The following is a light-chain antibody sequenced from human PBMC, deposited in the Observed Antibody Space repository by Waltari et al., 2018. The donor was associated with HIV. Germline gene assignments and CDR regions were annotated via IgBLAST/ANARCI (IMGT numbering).Light chain of an antibody. CDR2: AAF. Sequence: DIQMTQSPSSVSASVEDRVTIPCGASQDISDWLAWYQQKPGKAPKCLIYAAFSLPSGVPSRFSGSGSGTDFTLAISSLQPEDFATYLCKQANSFPWTFGQGTKVEIK. V-gene: IGKV1-12*02. CDR3: KQANSFPWT. CDR1: QDISDW. J-gene: IGKJ1*01.